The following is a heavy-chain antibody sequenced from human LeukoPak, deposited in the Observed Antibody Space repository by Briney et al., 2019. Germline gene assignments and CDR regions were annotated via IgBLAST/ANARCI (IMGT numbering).Heavy chain of an antibody. Sequence: SETLSLTCAVSGGSISSSNWWSWVRPPPGKGLGWIGEIYHSGSINYNPSLKSRVTISVDKSKNQFSLKLSSVTAADTAAYYCARVSSGATTVDYWGQGTLVTVSS. J-gene: IGHJ4*02. CDR2: IYHSGSI. D-gene: IGHD1-26*01. V-gene: IGHV4-4*02. CDR3: ARVSSGATTVDY. CDR1: GGSISSSNW.